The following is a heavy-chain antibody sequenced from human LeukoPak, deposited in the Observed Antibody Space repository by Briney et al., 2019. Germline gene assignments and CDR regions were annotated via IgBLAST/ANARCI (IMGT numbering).Heavy chain of an antibody. CDR2: IYYSGST. V-gene: IGHV4-59*01. Sequence: PSETLSLTCTVSGGSISSYYWSWIRQPPGKGLEWIGYIYYSGSTNYNPSLKSRVTISVDTSKNQFSLKLSSVTAADTAVYYCARDRVGSGSYYYWGQGTLVTVSS. CDR3: ARDRVGSGSYYY. D-gene: IGHD3-10*01. J-gene: IGHJ4*02. CDR1: GGSISSYY.